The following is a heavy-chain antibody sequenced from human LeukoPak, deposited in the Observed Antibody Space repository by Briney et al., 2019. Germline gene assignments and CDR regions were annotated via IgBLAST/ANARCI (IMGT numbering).Heavy chain of an antibody. V-gene: IGHV3-53*01. Sequence: PGGSLRLSCAASGFTFSSNYMSWVRQAPGKGLEWVSVIYSGGSTYYADSVKGRFTISRDNSKNTLYLQMNSLRAEDTAVYYCASGIYDSSGYYYFDYWGQGTLVTVSS. D-gene: IGHD3-22*01. CDR1: GFTFSSNY. J-gene: IGHJ4*02. CDR3: ASGIYDSSGYYYFDY. CDR2: IYSGGST.